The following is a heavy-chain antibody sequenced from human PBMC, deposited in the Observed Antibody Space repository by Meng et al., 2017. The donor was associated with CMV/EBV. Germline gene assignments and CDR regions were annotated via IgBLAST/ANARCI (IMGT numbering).Heavy chain of an antibody. CDR2: IYYSGST. CDR3: ARAIVLMVYAENWFDP. CDR1: GGPRRSGSFY. Sequence: RRRLQGRGPGLGKPLGPRSHPCIGAGGPRRSGSFYWGWIRQPPGKVLEWIGSIYYSGSTTYNPSLKSRVTISVDTSKNQFSLKLSSVTAADTAVYYCARAIVLMVYAENWFDPWGQGTLVTVSS. D-gene: IGHD2-8*01. J-gene: IGHJ5*02. V-gene: IGHV4-39*06.